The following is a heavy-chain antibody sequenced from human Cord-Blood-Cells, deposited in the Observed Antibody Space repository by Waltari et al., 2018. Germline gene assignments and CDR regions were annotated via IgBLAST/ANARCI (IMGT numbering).Heavy chain of an antibody. CDR1: GGTFSSYA. D-gene: IGHD2-15*01. V-gene: IGHV1-69*10. CDR2: IIPILGIA. CDR3: ARDKGHCSGGSCYYDY. Sequence: QVQLVQSGAEVTKPGSSVKVSCKASGGTFSSYAIRWVRQAPGQGLEWMGGIIPILGIANYAQKFQGRVTITADKSTSTAYMELSSLRSEDTAVYYCARDKGHCSGGSCYYDYWGQGTLVTVSS. J-gene: IGHJ4*02.